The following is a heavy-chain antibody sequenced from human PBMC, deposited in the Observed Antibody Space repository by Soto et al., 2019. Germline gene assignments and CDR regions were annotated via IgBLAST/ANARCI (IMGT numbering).Heavy chain of an antibody. CDR1: GYTFTSYG. CDR3: ARDHYDFWSATITRGYFDY. J-gene: IGHJ4*02. CDR2: ISAYNGNT. V-gene: IGHV1-18*04. D-gene: IGHD3-3*01. Sequence: ASVKSCKASGYTFTSYGISWVRQAPGQGLEWMGWISAYNGNTNYAQKLQGRVTMTTDTSTSTAYMELRSLRSDDTAVYYCARDHYDFWSATITRGYFDYWGQGTLVTVSS.